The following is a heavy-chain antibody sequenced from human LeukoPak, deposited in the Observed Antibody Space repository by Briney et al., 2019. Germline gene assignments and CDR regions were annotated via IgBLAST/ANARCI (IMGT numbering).Heavy chain of an antibody. J-gene: IGHJ5*02. V-gene: IGHV1-24*01. D-gene: IGHD3-3*01. Sequence: ASVTVSCKVSGYTLTELSMHWVRQAPGKGLEWMGGFDPEDGETIYAQKFQGRVTMTEDTSTDTAYMELSSLRSEDTAVYYCATREYDFWSGYHWGQGTLVTVSS. CDR3: ATREYDFWSGYH. CDR2: FDPEDGET. CDR1: GYTLTELS.